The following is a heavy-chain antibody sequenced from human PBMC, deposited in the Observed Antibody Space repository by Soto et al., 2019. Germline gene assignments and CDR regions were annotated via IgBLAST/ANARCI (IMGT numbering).Heavy chain of an antibody. D-gene: IGHD2-21*02. CDR3: ATERLGVCDSDKCYRHYFDS. J-gene: IGHJ4*02. CDR1: GDTLTELS. Sequence: ASVKVSCKVSGDTLTELSIHWVRQAPGKGLEWMGRFDPEDDEIVYAQKFQGRVTMTEDTSTDTSYMEVTSLTSEDTAVYYCATERLGVCDSDKCYRHYFDSWGQGTLVTFSS. V-gene: IGHV1-24*01. CDR2: FDPEDDEI.